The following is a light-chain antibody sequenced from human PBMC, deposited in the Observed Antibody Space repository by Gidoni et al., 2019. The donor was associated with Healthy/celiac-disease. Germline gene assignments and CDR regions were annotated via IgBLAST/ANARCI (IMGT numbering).Light chain of an antibody. V-gene: IGKV1-39*01. CDR2: AAS. CDR1: QSISSY. CDR3: QQSYSTPRSS. Sequence: DIQNTQAPSSLSASVGDRVTITFRASQSISSYLNWYQQKPGKAPKLLIYAASSLQSGVPSRFSGSGSGTDFTLTISSLQPEDFATYYCQQSYSTPRSSFGQGTKLEIK. J-gene: IGKJ2*04.